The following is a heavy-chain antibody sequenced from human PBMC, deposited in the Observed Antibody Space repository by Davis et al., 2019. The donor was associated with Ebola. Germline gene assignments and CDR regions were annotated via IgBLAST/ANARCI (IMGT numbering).Heavy chain of an antibody. CDR3: ADSSGYYDAFDI. CDR2: IVVGSGNT. CDR1: GFTFTSSA. D-gene: IGHD3-22*01. Sequence: AASVKVSCKASGFTFTSSAMQWVRQARGQRLEWIGWIVVGSGNTNYAQKFQERVTITRDMSTSTAYMELSSLRSEDTAMYYCADSSGYYDAFDIWGQGTMVTVSS. J-gene: IGHJ3*02. V-gene: IGHV1-58*02.